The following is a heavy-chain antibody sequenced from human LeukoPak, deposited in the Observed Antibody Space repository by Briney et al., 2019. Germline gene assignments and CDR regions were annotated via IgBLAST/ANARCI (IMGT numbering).Heavy chain of an antibody. CDR3: ARGGPSGDPLDY. J-gene: IGHJ4*02. D-gene: IGHD4-17*01. CDR1: GGSFSGYY. Sequence: SETLSLTCAVYGGSFSGYYWSWIRQPPGKGLEWIGEINHSGSTNYNPSLKSRVTISVDTSKNQFSLKLSSVTAADTAVYYCARGGPSGDPLDYWGQGTLVTVS. V-gene: IGHV4-34*01. CDR2: INHSGST.